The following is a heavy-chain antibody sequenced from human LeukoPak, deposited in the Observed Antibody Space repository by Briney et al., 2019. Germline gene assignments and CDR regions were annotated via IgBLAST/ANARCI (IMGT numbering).Heavy chain of an antibody. Sequence: GGSLRLSCAASGLTISGYAMSWVRQAPGKGLEWVSAISGSGGSTYYADSVKGRFTISRDNSKNTLYLQMNSLRAEDTAVYYCARRAGAYSHPYDYWGQGTLVTVSS. CDR3: ARRAGAYSHPYDY. CDR1: GLTISGYA. D-gene: IGHD4/OR15-4a*01. V-gene: IGHV3-23*01. J-gene: IGHJ4*02. CDR2: ISGSGGST.